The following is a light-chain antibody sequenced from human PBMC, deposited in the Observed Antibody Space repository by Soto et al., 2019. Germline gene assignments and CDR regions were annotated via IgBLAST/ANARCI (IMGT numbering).Light chain of an antibody. CDR2: DTS. V-gene: IGKV3-11*01. CDR3: HQRSNWPRT. Sequence: EIVFTQSPSTLSLSPGERATLSCRASQSVRTYLVWYQQKPGQAPRLLIYDTSTRATGVPARFSGSGSGTDFTLTISSLEPEDFAVYYCHQRSNWPRTFGGGTKVDIK. CDR1: QSVRTY. J-gene: IGKJ4*01.